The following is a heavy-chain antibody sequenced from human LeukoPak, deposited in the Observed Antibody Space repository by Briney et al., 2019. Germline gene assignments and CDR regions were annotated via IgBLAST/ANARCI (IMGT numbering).Heavy chain of an antibody. CDR1: GCTFSGYA. Sequence: PGGSLRLSCAASGCTFSGYAMSWVRQAPGKGLEWVSGISASGGSTYYADSVKGRFTISRDSSKNTLSLQMNSLGGEDTAVYYCARGHYYFDCWGQGTLVTVSS. CDR3: ARGHYYFDC. V-gene: IGHV3-23*01. J-gene: IGHJ4*02. D-gene: IGHD3-3*02. CDR2: ISASGGST.